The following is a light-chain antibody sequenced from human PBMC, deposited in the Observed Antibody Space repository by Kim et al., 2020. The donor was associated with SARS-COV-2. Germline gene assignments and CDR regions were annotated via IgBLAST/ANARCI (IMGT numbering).Light chain of an antibody. CDR3: QQYESSPWT. Sequence: ACGGNRVTNTCRASQSISSHLAWYQQTPVSAPKLLIYKASSLESGVPASFSGSGSGTEFTRSISSLQPDDFATYYCQQYESSPWTFGRGTKLDIK. CDR1: QSISSH. V-gene: IGKV1-5*03. J-gene: IGKJ1*01. CDR2: KAS.